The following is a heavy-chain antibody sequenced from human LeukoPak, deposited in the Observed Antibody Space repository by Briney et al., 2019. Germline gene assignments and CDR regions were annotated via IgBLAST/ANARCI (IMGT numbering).Heavy chain of an antibody. V-gene: IGHV3-49*03. J-gene: IGHJ4*02. CDR1: GFTFGDYA. CDR2: IRSKACGGTT. Sequence: GGSLRLSCTASGFTFGDYAMSWFRQAPGKGLEWVGFIRSKACGGTTEYAASVKGRFTISRDDSKSIAYLQMNSLKTEDTAVYYCTRDGPFFKVGATLRDYFDYWGQGTLVTVSS. CDR3: TRDGPFFKVGATLRDYFDY. D-gene: IGHD1-26*01.